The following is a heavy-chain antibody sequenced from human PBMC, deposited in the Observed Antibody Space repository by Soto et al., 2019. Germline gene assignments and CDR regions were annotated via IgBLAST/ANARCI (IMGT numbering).Heavy chain of an antibody. CDR2: ISGSGVMT. J-gene: IGHJ6*02. Sequence: GGSLRLSCAASGFTFNNYAMSWVRQAPGKGLEWVSTISGSGVMTYYADSVKGRFTISRDISKNTLDLQMNSLRAEDTALYYCAKVVDDGSGYYQRHSYYYAMDVWGQGTTVTVSS. CDR1: GFTFNNYA. V-gene: IGHV3-23*01. CDR3: AKVVDDGSGYYQRHSYYYAMDV. D-gene: IGHD3-22*01.